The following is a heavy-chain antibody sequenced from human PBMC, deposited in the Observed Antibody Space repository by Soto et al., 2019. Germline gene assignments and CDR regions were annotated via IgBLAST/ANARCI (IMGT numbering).Heavy chain of an antibody. Sequence: PGGSLRLSCAASGFTFSSYGMHWVRQAPGKGLEWVAVISYDGSNKYYADSVKGRFTISRDNSKNTLYLQMNSLRAEDTAVYYCAKDLSHGSGSYRDYYYGMDVWGQGTTVTVSS. CDR1: GFTFSSYG. CDR2: ISYDGSNK. V-gene: IGHV3-30*18. D-gene: IGHD3-10*01. J-gene: IGHJ6*02. CDR3: AKDLSHGSGSYRDYYYGMDV.